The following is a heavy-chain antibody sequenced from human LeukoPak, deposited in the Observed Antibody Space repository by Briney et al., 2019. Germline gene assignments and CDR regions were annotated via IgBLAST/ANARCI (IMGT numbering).Heavy chain of an antibody. CDR2: ISYDGSNK. V-gene: IGHV3-30*17. CDR3: ARGVVYYGSGSYYIGRPYVDY. D-gene: IGHD3-10*01. J-gene: IGHJ4*02. Sequence: GGSLRLSCAASGFTFSSYAMHWVRQAPGKGLEGVAVISYDGSNKYYADSVKGRFTISRDNSKNTLYLQMNSLRAEDTAVYYCARGVVYYGSGSYYIGRPYVDYWGQGTLVTVSS. CDR1: GFTFSSYA.